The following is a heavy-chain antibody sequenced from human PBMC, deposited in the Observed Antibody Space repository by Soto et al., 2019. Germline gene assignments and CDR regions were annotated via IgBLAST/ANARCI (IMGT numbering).Heavy chain of an antibody. V-gene: IGHV3-7*01. D-gene: IGHD2-8*01. Sequence: GGSLRLSCAASGFTFSSYWMSWVRQAPGKGLEWVANIKQDGSEKYYVDSVKGRFTISRDNAKNSLYLQMNSLRAEDTAVYYCARLSPHCTNGVCYGGPFDYWGQGTLVTVSS. CDR2: IKQDGSEK. J-gene: IGHJ4*02. CDR1: GFTFSSYW. CDR3: ARLSPHCTNGVCYGGPFDY.